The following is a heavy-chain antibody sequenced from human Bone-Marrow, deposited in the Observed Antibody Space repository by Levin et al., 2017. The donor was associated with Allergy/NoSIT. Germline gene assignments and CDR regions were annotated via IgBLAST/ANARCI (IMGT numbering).Heavy chain of an antibody. D-gene: IGHD6-13*01. J-gene: IGHJ6*02. V-gene: IGHV4-4*02. CDR2: IYHSGST. CDR1: GGSISSSNW. CDR3: ARDKGGIEAALPKGPNTGYYYYGMDV. Sequence: SCAVSGGSISSSNWWSWVRQPPGKGLEWIGEIYHSGSTNYKPSLKSRVTISVDKSKNQFSLKLSFVTAADTAVYYCARDKGGIEAALPKGPNTGYYYYGMDVWGQGTTVTVSS.